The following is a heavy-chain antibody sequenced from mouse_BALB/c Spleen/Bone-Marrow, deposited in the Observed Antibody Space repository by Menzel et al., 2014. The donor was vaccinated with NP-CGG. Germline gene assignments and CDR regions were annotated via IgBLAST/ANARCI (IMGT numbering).Heavy chain of an antibody. CDR2: IWAGGST. Sequence: VQLVESGPGLVAPSQSLSITCTVSGFSLTNYGVYWVRQPPGKGLEWLGVIWAGGSTNYNSALMSRLSTSKDNSKSQVFLKMNSLQTDDTAMYYCARPTPRYYAMDYWGQGTSVTVSS. V-gene: IGHV2-9*02. D-gene: IGHD6-1*01. CDR1: GFSLTNYG. CDR3: ARPTPRYYAMDY. J-gene: IGHJ4*01.